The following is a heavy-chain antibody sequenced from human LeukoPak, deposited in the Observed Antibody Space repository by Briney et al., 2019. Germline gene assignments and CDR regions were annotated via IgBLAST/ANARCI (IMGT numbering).Heavy chain of an antibody. V-gene: IGHV3-30*18. CDR2: ISYDGSNK. CDR1: GFTFSSYG. CDR3: AKDSSGWSHYFDY. Sequence: GGSLRLSCVASGFTFSSYGMHWVRQAPGKGLEWVAVISYDGSNKYYADSVKGRFPISRDNSKNTPYLQMNSLRAEDTAVYYCAKDSSGWSHYFDYWGQGTLVTVSS. D-gene: IGHD6-19*01. J-gene: IGHJ4*02.